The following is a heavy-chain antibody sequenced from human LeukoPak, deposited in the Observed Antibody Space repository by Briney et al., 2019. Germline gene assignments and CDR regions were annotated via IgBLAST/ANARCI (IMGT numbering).Heavy chain of an antibody. J-gene: IGHJ4*02. D-gene: IGHD1-26*01. CDR1: GFTFSSYW. CDR3: AKDPPVGARHY. Sequence: GGSLRLSCAASGFTFSSYWMHWVRQAPGKGLVWVSRINTDGSSTSYADSVKGRFTISRDNAKNTLYLQMNSLRAEDTAVYYCAKDPPVGARHYWGQGTLVTVSS. V-gene: IGHV3-74*01. CDR2: INTDGSST.